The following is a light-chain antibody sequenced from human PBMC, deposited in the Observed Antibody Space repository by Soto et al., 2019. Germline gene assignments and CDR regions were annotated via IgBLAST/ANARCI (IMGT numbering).Light chain of an antibody. CDR3: QHYGSSWT. CDR1: QSVSSSF. CDR2: GAS. J-gene: IGKJ1*01. V-gene: IGKV3-20*01. Sequence: EIVLTQSPGTLSLSPGERATLSCRASQSVSSSFLAWYQQKPGQAPRLLIYGASRRATGVPDRFSGSGSGTDFTLTISRLEPEDFAVYYCQHYGSSWTFGQGTKVEIQ.